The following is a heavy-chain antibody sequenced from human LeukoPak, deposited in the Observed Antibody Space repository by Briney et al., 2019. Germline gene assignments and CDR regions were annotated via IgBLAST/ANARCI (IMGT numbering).Heavy chain of an antibody. CDR3: ARGLGPSAMFDP. D-gene: IGHD6-6*01. J-gene: IGHJ5*02. CDR1: SGSISSYY. V-gene: IGHV4-59*01. CDR2: IHYSGST. Sequence: SETLSLTCTVSSGSISSYYWNWIRQPPGKGLEWIGYIHYSGSTNYNPSLKSRVTISVETSKNQFSLKLASVTAADTAMYYCARGLGPSAMFDPWGQGTLVTVSS.